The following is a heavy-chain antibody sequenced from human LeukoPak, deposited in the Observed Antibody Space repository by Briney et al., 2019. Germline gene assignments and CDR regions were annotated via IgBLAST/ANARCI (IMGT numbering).Heavy chain of an antibody. CDR2: KKQDGSET. CDR3: ARDSPIYDSSGYYDYYYYYMDV. CDR1: GFTFSSYW. D-gene: IGHD3-22*01. J-gene: IGHJ6*03. Sequence: PGGSLRLSCAASGFTFSSYWMSWVRQAPGKGLEWVANKKQDGSETYYVDSVKGRFTISRDNAKNSLYLQMNSLRAEDTAVYYCARDSPIYDSSGYYDYYYYYMDVWGKGTTVTVSS. V-gene: IGHV3-7*01.